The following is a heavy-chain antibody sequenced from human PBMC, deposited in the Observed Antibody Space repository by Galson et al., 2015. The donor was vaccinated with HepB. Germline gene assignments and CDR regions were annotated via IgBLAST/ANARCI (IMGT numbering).Heavy chain of an antibody. Sequence: SVKVSCRASGGTFSSYAISWVRQAPGQGLEWMGRIIPILGIANYAQKFQGRVTITADKSTSTAYMELSSLRSEDTAVYYCARVGSDTVTSDYWGQGTLVTVSS. CDR3: ARVGSDTVTSDY. J-gene: IGHJ4*02. CDR2: IIPILGIA. V-gene: IGHV1-69*04. D-gene: IGHD4-17*01. CDR1: GGTFSSYA.